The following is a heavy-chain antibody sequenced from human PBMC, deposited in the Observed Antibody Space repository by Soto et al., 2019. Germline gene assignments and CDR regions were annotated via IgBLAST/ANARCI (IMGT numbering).Heavy chain of an antibody. V-gene: IGHV4-30-2*01. Sequence: SETQSLTSTVSGGSISSGGCSWSWIRQPPGKGLEWIGYIYHSGSTYYNPSLKSRVTISVDRSKNQFSLKLSSVTAADTAVYYCARGGVDYYDSSGYYFSPYYFDYWGQGTLVTVSS. J-gene: IGHJ4*02. D-gene: IGHD3-22*01. CDR2: IYHSGST. CDR1: GGSISSGGCS. CDR3: ARGGVDYYDSSGYYFSPYYFDY.